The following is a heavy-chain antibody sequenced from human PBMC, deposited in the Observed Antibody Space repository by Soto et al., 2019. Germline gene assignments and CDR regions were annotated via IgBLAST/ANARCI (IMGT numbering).Heavy chain of an antibody. J-gene: IGHJ4*02. CDR1: GYTFTSYG. D-gene: IGHD1-26*01. Sequence: ASVKVSCKASGYTFTSYGISSVRQAPGQGLEWMGIINPSGGSTSYAQKFQGRVTMTRDTSTSTVYMELSSLRSEDTAVYYCARKYRGSMVLDYWGQGTLVTVSS. V-gene: IGHV1-46*01. CDR3: ARKYRGSMVLDY. CDR2: INPSGGST.